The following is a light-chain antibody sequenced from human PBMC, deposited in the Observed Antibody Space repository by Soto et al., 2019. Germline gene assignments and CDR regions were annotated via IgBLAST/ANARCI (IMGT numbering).Light chain of an antibody. CDR1: SSDVGGYNY. CDR2: DVS. CDR3: SSYTSSSTL. V-gene: IGLV2-14*01. Sequence: QSALTQPASVSGSPGQSITISCTGTSSDVGGYNYVSWYQQHPGKAPKLMIYDVSNRPSGISNRFSGSKSGNTASLTISGLQAEDEADYYCSSYTSSSTLFDGGTKLTVL. J-gene: IGLJ2*01.